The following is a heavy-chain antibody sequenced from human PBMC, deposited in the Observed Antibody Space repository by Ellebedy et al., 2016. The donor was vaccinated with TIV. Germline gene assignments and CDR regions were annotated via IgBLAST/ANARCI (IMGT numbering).Heavy chain of an antibody. Sequence: GESLKISCAASGFTFSSYAMSWVRQAPGKGLEWVSAISGSGGSTYYADSVKGRFTISRDNSKNTLYLQMNSLRAEDTAVYYCARANTAMVRRNHMDVWGQGTTVTVSS. CDR3: ARANTAMVRRNHMDV. V-gene: IGHV3-23*01. J-gene: IGHJ6*02. CDR2: ISGSGGST. CDR1: GFTFSSYA. D-gene: IGHD5-18*01.